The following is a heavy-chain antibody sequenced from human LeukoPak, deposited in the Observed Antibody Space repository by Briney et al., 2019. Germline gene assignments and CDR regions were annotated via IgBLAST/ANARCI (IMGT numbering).Heavy chain of an antibody. V-gene: IGHV3-23*01. Sequence: GGSLRLSCAASGFTFSSYAMSWVRQAPGKGLEWVSAIIGSGSSTYYADSVKGRFAIPRDNSKNTLFLQMNSLRAEDTAVYYCAKDRAQQLVLDFWGQGTLVTVSS. CDR1: GFTFSSYA. CDR3: AKDRAQQLVLDF. D-gene: IGHD6-13*01. CDR2: IIGSGSST. J-gene: IGHJ4*02.